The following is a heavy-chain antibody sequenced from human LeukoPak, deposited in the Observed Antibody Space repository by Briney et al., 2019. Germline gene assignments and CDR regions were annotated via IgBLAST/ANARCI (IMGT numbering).Heavy chain of an antibody. Sequence: SETLSLTCTVSGGSISSGDYYWSWIRQPPGKGLEWIGYTYDSGTTYYTPSLQSRLTMSLDTSKNQFSLKLTSVTAADTAVYYCARDHRSGMTTVSTGFDYWGQGTLVTVSS. V-gene: IGHV4-30-4*01. J-gene: IGHJ4*02. CDR2: TYDSGTT. CDR3: ARDHRSGMTTVSTGFDY. CDR1: GGSISSGDYY. D-gene: IGHD4-17*01.